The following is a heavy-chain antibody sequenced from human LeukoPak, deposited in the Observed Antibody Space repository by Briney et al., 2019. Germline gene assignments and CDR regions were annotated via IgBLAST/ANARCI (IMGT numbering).Heavy chain of an antibody. CDR2: ISGPNGNT. CDR1: SYTFTRYG. V-gene: IGHV1-18*01. CDR3: ARSGRGTYYYFDL. J-gene: IGHJ4*02. D-gene: IGHD5-12*01. Sequence: ASVKVSCKASSYTFTRYGISWVRQAPGQGLEWMGWISGPNGNTNYAQKFLGRVTMTADTSTSTAYMELRSLTSDDTAVYYCARSGRGTYYYFDLWGQGTLVTVSS.